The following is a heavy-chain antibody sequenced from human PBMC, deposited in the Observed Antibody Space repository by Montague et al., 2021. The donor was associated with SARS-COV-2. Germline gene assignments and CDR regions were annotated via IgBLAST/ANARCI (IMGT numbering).Heavy chain of an antibody. CDR3: AHRRALWDAFDI. V-gene: IGHV2-5*02. J-gene: IGHJ3*02. Sequence: PELVKPTQTLTLTCTFSGFSLSTSGVGVGWIRQPPGKALGWLALIYWDDDKRYSPSLKSRLTITKDTSKNQVVLTMTNMDPVDTATYYCAHRRALWDAFDIWGQGTMVTVSS. CDR1: GFSLSTSGVG. CDR2: IYWDDDK. D-gene: IGHD3-16*01.